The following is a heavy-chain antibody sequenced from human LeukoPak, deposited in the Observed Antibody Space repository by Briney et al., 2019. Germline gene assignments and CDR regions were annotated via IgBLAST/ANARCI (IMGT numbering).Heavy chain of an antibody. CDR3: AKDWYNSLNYFDY. J-gene: IGHJ4*02. CDR1: GFTFSSYA. Sequence: PGGSLRLSCAASGFTFSSYAMSWVRQAPGKGLEWVSAISATASNTYYADSVKGRFTISRDNSKSTLYLQMNSLRVDDTAVYYRAKDWYNSLNYFDYWGQGSLVTVSS. D-gene: IGHD1-1*01. V-gene: IGHV3-23*01. CDR2: ISATASNT.